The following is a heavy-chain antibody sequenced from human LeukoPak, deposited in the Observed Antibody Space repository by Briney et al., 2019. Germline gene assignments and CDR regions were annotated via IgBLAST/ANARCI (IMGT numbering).Heavy chain of an antibody. J-gene: IGHJ4*02. V-gene: IGHV3-15*01. D-gene: IGHD3-10*01. Sequence: GGSLRLSCAASGFTFSSYAMHWVRQAPGKGLEWVGRIKSKTDGGTTDYAAPVKGRFTISRDDSKNTLYLQMNSLKTEDTAVYYCTTDTGYYGSGSNYFDYWGQGTLVTVSS. CDR3: TTDTGYYGSGSNYFDY. CDR2: IKSKTDGGTT. CDR1: GFTFSSYA.